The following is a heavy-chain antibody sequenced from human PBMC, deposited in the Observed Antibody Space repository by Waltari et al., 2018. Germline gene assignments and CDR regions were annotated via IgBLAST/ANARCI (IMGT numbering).Heavy chain of an antibody. CDR1: GYTFTSYG. D-gene: IGHD3-9*01. J-gene: IGHJ4*02. CDR3: ASGSVTGFLTDYYFDY. V-gene: IGHV1-18*01. CDR2: ISAYNGNT. Sequence: QVQLVQSGAEVKKPGASVKVSCKASGYTFTSYGISWVRQAPGQGLEWMGWISAYNGNTNYAQKLQGRVTMTTDTSTITAYRELRSLRSDDTAVYYCASGSVTGFLTDYYFDYWGQGTLVTVSS.